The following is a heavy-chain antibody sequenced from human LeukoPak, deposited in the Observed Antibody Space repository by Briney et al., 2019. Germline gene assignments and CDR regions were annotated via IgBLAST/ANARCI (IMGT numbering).Heavy chain of an antibody. J-gene: IGHJ3*02. V-gene: IGHV3-7*03. CDR1: GFTFSDYW. D-gene: IGHD2-2*01. CDR3: AKVQYQLLTIDAFDI. Sequence: PGGSLRLSCAASGFTFSDYWMTWVRKAPGKGLEWVASIKYNGNEKQYVDSVKGRFTISRDNAKKSLYLEMTSLRAEDTAVYYCAKVQYQLLTIDAFDIWGQGTMVTVSS. CDR2: IKYNGNEK.